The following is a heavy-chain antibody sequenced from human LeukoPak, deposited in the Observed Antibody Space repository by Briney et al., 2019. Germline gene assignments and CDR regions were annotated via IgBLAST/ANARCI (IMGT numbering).Heavy chain of an antibody. J-gene: IGHJ4*02. D-gene: IGHD6-13*01. Sequence: VSVKVSCKASGYTFTSYYMRWVRQAPGQGLEWMGIINPSGGSTSYAQRFQGRVTMTRDTSTSTVYMELSSLRSEDTAVYYCARVGGKQQLDIVYWGQGTLVTVSS. CDR3: ARVGGKQQLDIVY. CDR2: INPSGGST. CDR1: GYTFTSYY. V-gene: IGHV1-46*01.